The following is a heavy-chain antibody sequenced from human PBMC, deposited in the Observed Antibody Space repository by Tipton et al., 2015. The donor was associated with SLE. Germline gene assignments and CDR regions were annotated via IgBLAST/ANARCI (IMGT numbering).Heavy chain of an antibody. V-gene: IGHV4-30-2*01. CDR2: MFHTGRR. Sequence: TLSLTCAVSGDSISSGSYSWSWIRQPPGKGLEWVGYMFHTGRRYYKPSLKSRAAISVDRSKNQFSLILNSVTAADTAVYYCARGAGDIVSTGWTSGVTFDTWGPGTMVTVSS. CDR3: ARGAGDIVSTGWTSGVTFDT. J-gene: IGHJ3*02. D-gene: IGHD5/OR15-5a*01. CDR1: GDSISSGSYS.